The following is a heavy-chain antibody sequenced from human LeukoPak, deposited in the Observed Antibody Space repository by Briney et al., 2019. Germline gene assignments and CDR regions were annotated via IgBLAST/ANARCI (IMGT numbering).Heavy chain of an antibody. J-gene: IGHJ6*02. V-gene: IGHV3-23*01. Sequence: GGSLRLSCAASGFTFSSYAMSWVRQAPGKGLEWVSAISGSGGSTYYADCVKGRFTISRDNSKNTLYLQMNSLRAEDTAVYYCAKGIAAAGTMVVASYYGMDVWGQGTTVTVSS. D-gene: IGHD6-13*01. CDR2: ISGSGGST. CDR3: AKGIAAAGTMVVASYYGMDV. CDR1: GFTFSSYA.